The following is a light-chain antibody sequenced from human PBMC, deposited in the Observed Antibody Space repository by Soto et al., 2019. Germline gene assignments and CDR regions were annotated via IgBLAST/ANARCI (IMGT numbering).Light chain of an antibody. CDR3: TSWTTSTTMI. CDR2: DVN. CDR1: SSDIGAYNF. J-gene: IGLJ2*01. V-gene: IGLV2-14*03. Sequence: QSALTQPASVSGSPGQSITISCTGTSSDIGAYNFVSWYQQHPGKAPKLMLYDVNIRPSGVSNRFSGSKSGNTASLTISGLKAKDEADYYCTSWTTSTTMIFGGGTKLTVL.